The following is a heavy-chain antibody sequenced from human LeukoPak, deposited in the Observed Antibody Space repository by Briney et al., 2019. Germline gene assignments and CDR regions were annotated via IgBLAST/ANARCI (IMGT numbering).Heavy chain of an antibody. CDR1: GYSFTSYW. V-gene: IGHV5-51*01. J-gene: IGHJ3*02. CDR2: IYPGDSDT. D-gene: IGHD6-19*01. Sequence: GESLKISCKGSGYSFTSYWIGWVRQLPGKGLEWMGIIYPGDSDTRYSPSFQGQVAISADKSISTAYLQWSSLKASDTAMYYCARTGYSSGWVFDIWGQGTMVTVSS. CDR3: ARTGYSSGWVFDI.